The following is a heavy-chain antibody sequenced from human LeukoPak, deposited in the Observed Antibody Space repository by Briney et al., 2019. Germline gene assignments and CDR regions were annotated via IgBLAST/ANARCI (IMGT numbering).Heavy chain of an antibody. CDR2: INPNSGVT. J-gene: IGHJ5*02. Sequence: ASVKVSCKASGYTFTGHYMHWVRQAPGQGLEWMGWINPNSGVTNYAQKFQGRVTMTRDTSITTAYMELRGLRSDDTAVYYCARAVFGAMPAATNYWFDPWGQGTLVTVSS. D-gene: IGHD2-2*01. V-gene: IGHV1-2*02. CDR1: GYTFTGHY. CDR3: ARAVFGAMPAATNYWFDP.